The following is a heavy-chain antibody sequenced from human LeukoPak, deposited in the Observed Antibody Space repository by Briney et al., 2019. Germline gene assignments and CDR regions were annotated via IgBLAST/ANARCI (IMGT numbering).Heavy chain of an antibody. V-gene: IGHV3-48*02. Sequence: GGSLRLSCAASGFTFSGYSMNWVRQAPGKGLEWVSYISSSSSTIYYADSVKGRFTISRDNAKNSLYLQMNSLRDEDTAVYYCARVSRGSQHSRAFDIWGQGTMVTVSS. CDR3: ARVSRGSQHSRAFDI. J-gene: IGHJ3*02. CDR1: GFTFSGYS. D-gene: IGHD3-16*01. CDR2: ISSSSSTI.